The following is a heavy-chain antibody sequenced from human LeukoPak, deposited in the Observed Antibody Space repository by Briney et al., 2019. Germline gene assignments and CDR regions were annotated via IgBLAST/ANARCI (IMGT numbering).Heavy chain of an antibody. CDR1: GGSISSYW. V-gene: IGHV4-59*08. CDR2: IYYSGTT. CDR3: TRLSCSGGSCYEGEY. Sequence: PSETLSLTCTVSGGSISSYWWSWIRQAPGKGLEWIGYIYYSGTTNYNPSLRSRVTMSVDTSKNQFSLQLSSVTAADTALYYCTRLSCSGGSCYEGEYWGQGTLVTVSS. J-gene: IGHJ4*02. D-gene: IGHD2-15*01.